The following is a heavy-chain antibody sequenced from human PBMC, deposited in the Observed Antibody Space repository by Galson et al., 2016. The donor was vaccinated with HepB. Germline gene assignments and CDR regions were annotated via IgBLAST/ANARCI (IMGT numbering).Heavy chain of an antibody. CDR3: ARESKAAVVIEY. D-gene: IGHD3-22*01. CDR2: IDNDGSST. V-gene: IGHV3-74*01. J-gene: IGHJ4*02. CDR1: GFTFSSYW. Sequence: SLRLSCAASGFTFSSYWMTWVRQAPGKGLVWVSRIDNDGSSTTYADSVKGRFTISRDNAKNTLYLQMNSLRAEDRAVYYCARESKAAVVIEYWGQGTLVTVSS.